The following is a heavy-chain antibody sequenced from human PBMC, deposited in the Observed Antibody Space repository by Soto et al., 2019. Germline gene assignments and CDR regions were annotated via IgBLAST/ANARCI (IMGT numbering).Heavy chain of an antibody. Sequence: SQTLSLTCAISGDSVSSNSAAWNWIRQSPSRGLEWLGRTYYRSKWYNDYAVSVKSRITINPDTSKNQFSLQLNSVTPEDTAVYYCARDDVLCDGGRCYGVPLDVWGKGTTVTAPQ. CDR3: ARDDVLCDGGRCYGVPLDV. CDR1: GDSVSSNSAA. CDR2: TYYRSKWYN. J-gene: IGHJ6*04. V-gene: IGHV6-1*01. D-gene: IGHD2-15*01.